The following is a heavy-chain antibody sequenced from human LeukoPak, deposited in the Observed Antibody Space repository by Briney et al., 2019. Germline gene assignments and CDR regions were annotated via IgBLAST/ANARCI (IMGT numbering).Heavy chain of an antibody. CDR2: ISSSSSTI. Sequence: GGSLRLSCAASGFTFSSYAMSWVRQAPGKGLEWVSYISSSSSTIYYADSVKGRFTISRDNAKNSLYLQMNSLRAEDTAVYYCARGGRARMFDYWGQGTLVTVSS. CDR1: GFTFSSYA. J-gene: IGHJ4*02. CDR3: ARGGRARMFDY. D-gene: IGHD1-1*01. V-gene: IGHV3-48*04.